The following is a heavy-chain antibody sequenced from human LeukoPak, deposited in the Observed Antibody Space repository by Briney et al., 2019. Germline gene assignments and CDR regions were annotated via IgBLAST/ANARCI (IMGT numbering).Heavy chain of an antibody. CDR3: AREGRMRDSYYYYGMDV. J-gene: IGHJ6*02. CDR2: IIPIFGTA. CDR1: GGTFSSYA. Sequence: SVKVSCKASGGTFSSYAISWVRQAPGQGLEWMGGIIPIFGTANYAQKFQGRVTITADESTSTAYMGLSSLRSEDTAVYYCAREGRMRDSYYYYGMDVWGQGTTVTVSS. V-gene: IGHV1-69*13. D-gene: IGHD5-24*01.